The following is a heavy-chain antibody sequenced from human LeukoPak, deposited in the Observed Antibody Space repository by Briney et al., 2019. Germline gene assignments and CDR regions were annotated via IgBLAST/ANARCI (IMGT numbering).Heavy chain of an antibody. CDR3: AKPCRSGLSPFDAFDI. CDR1: GFTFSDYG. Sequence: TGGSLRLSCAASGFTFSDYGMHWVRQAPGKGLEWVAVISYDGSDKYYADSVKGRFTISRDNSKNTLYLQMNSLRAEDTAVYYCAKPCRSGLSPFDAFDIWGQGTMVTVSS. J-gene: IGHJ3*02. D-gene: IGHD6-19*01. CDR2: ISYDGSDK. V-gene: IGHV3-30*18.